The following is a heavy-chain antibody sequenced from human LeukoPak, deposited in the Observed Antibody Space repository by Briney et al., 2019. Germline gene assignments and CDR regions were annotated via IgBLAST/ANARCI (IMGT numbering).Heavy chain of an antibody. V-gene: IGHV3-23*01. CDR2: ISGTGGTT. CDR1: GFTFSNYS. J-gene: IGHJ4*02. CDR3: AKGRGTTVTAAANY. D-gene: IGHD4-17*01. Sequence: GGSLRLSCAASGFTFSNYSMSWVRQAPGEGLEWVSTISGTGGTTYYADSVKGRFTISRDNSKNTLFLQFNSLRADGTAVYYCAKGRGTTVTAAANYWGQGTLVTVSS.